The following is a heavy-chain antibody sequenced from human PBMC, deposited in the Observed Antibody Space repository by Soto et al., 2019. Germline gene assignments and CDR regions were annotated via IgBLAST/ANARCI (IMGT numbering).Heavy chain of an antibody. J-gene: IGHJ3*02. D-gene: IGHD2-2*01. CDR3: ARDPGLHCSSTSCYGDAFDI. Sequence: SQTLSLTCAISGDIVSSNSAAWNWIRQSPSRGLEWLGRTYYRSKWYNDYAVSVKSRITINPDTSKNQFSLQLNSVTPEDTAVYYCARDPGLHCSSTSCYGDAFDIWGQGTMVTVSS. CDR1: GDIVSSNSAA. V-gene: IGHV6-1*01. CDR2: TYYRSKWYN.